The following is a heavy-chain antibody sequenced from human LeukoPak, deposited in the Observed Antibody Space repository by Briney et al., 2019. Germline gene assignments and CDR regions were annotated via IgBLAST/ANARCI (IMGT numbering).Heavy chain of an antibody. Sequence: PSETLSLTCTVSGGSISSHYWAWLRQPPGKGLEWIGWMFFTGDTNYNPSLNGRVAMSLDKSSNQLSLHLTSVTAADTATYYCSRESGPFCPFGYWGQGTLVIVSS. V-gene: IGHV4-59*11. CDR3: SRESGPFCPFGY. D-gene: IGHD1-26*01. CDR1: GGSISSHY. J-gene: IGHJ4*02. CDR2: MFFTGDT.